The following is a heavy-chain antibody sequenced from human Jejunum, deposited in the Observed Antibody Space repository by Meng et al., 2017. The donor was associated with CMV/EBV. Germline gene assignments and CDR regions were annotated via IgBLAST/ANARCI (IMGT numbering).Heavy chain of an antibody. CDR1: GYTFTSYD. D-gene: IGHD1-14*01. J-gene: IGHJ4*02. CDR3: ARNGIFFDY. Sequence: QVQLVQSGAEVKKPGASVKVSCKASGYTFTSYDINWVRQAAGQGLEWMGWTNPRSANTGSAQKFQGRLAMTMNTSIGTAYMELSSLRSEDTAVYYCARNGIFFDYWGQGALVTVSS. CDR2: TNPRSANT. V-gene: IGHV1-8*01.